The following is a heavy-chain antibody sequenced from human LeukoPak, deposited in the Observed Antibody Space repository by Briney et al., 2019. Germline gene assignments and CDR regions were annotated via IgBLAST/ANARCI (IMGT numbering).Heavy chain of an antibody. V-gene: IGHV4-34*01. CDR3: ARVPNDYSMRVGLYGMDV. CDR1: GGSFSGYY. D-gene: IGHD4-11*01. CDR2: IKHSGTP. J-gene: IGHJ6*02. Sequence: SETLSLTCAVYGGSFSGYYWGWIRQPPGKGMEWNGEIKHSGTPNYHPPLMRPLPLSVDTSKSQFSLKLSSVTAAHTAVYYCARVPNDYSMRVGLYGMDVWGQGTPVTVSS.